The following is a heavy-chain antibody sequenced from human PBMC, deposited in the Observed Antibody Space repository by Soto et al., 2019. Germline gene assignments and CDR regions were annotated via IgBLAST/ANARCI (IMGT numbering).Heavy chain of an antibody. V-gene: IGHV1-2*04. CDR3: ARENEYCGGDCYSNAEYFQH. Sequence: QVQLVQSGAEVKKPGASVKVSCKASGYTFTGYYMHWVRQAPGQGLEWMGWINPNSGGTNYAQKLQGWVTMTREPSISTAYMELSRLRSDDTAVYYCARENEYCGGDCYSNAEYFQHWGQGTLVTVSS. CDR1: GYTFTGYY. D-gene: IGHD2-21*02. J-gene: IGHJ1*01. CDR2: INPNSGGT.